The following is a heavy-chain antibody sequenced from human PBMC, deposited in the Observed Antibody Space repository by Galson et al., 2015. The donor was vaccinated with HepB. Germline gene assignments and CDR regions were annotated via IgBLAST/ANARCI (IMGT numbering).Heavy chain of an antibody. CDR1: GFTFSSYA. J-gene: IGHJ4*02. Sequence: SLRLSCAASGFTFSSYAMSWVRQAPGKGLEWVSAISGSGGSTYYADSVKGRFTISRDNSKNTLYLQMNSLRAEDTAVYYCAKDWEAVLRYFDWLLFERGSIDYWGQGTLVTVSS. CDR3: AKDWEAVLRYFDWLLFERGSIDY. CDR2: ISGSGGST. D-gene: IGHD3-9*01. V-gene: IGHV3-23*01.